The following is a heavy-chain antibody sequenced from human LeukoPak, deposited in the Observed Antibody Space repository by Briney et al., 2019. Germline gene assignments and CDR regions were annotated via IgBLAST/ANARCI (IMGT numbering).Heavy chain of an antibody. J-gene: IGHJ4*02. Sequence: GGSLRLSCTASGFIFDNYEMNWVRQPPGKGLEWVAYMSSSGSTTYYAASVKGRFTISRDNARDSLLLQMNSLRVEDTAIYYCARAGLLFYFDYWGQGALVTVSS. D-gene: IGHD2/OR15-2a*01. CDR1: GFIFDNYE. V-gene: IGHV3-48*03. CDR2: MSSSGSTT. CDR3: ARAGLLFYFDY.